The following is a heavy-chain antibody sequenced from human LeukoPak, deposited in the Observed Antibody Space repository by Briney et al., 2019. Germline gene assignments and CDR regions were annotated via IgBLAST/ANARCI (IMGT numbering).Heavy chain of an antibody. D-gene: IGHD5-12*01. CDR3: ARTPRYSGYEQNNDY. CDR1: GYTFSSYG. V-gene: IGHV1-18*01. CDR2: ISAYNGKT. J-gene: IGHJ4*02. Sequence: GASVKVSCKASGYTFSSYGISWVRQAPGQGLEWMGWISAYNGKTNYAQKLQGRVTMTTDTSTTTAYMELRSLTSDDTAVYYCARTPRYSGYEQNNDYWGQGTLVTVSS.